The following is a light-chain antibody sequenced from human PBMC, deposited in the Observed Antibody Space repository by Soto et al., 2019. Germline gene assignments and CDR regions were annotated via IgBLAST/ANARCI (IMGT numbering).Light chain of an antibody. Sequence: DIQMTQSPSSLSASVGDRVSITCRASQSISSWLAWYQQKPGKAPKLLMFDTFNLESGVPSRFSGSRSGTEFTLTISSLQPDDYATYYCQQYNSYSPLTFGGGTKVEIK. J-gene: IGKJ4*01. CDR3: QQYNSYSPLT. V-gene: IGKV1-5*01. CDR1: QSISSW. CDR2: DTF.